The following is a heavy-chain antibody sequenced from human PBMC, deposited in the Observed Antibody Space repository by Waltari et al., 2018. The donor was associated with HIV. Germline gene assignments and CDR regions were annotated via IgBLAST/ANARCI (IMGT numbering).Heavy chain of an antibody. CDR2: ISSSSSTI. Sequence: EVQLVESGGGLVQPGGSLRLSCAASGFTFSSYRMNWVRQAPGKGLEWVSYISSSSSTIDYADSVKGRFTISRDNAKNSLYLQMNSLRAEDTAVYYCARGGQQYGFGYYGMDVWGQGTTVTVSS. J-gene: IGHJ6*02. V-gene: IGHV3-48*01. CDR3: ARGGQQYGFGYYGMDV. D-gene: IGHD3-10*01. CDR1: GFTFSSYR.